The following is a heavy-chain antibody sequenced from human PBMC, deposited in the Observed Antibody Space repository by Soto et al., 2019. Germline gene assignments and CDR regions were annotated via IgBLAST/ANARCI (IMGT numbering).Heavy chain of an antibody. CDR1: GFTFSIYS. Sequence: VQLVDSGGGVVQPGGSLRLSCVASGFTFSIYSMNWIRQAPGKGLEWVSYINRGGTAMYYADSVKGRFTVSRDDAKNSLYLEMNSLRDEDTAVYYCVRDFDWNFDYWGQGTLVTVTS. CDR3: VRDFDWNFDY. CDR2: INRGGTAM. J-gene: IGHJ4*02. D-gene: IGHD3-9*01. V-gene: IGHV3-48*02.